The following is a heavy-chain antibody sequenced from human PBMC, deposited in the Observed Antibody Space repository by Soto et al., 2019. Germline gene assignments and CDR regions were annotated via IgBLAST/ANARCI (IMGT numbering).Heavy chain of an antibody. J-gene: IGHJ5*02. Sequence: GASVKVSCKASGYTFTSYGISWVRQAPGQGLEWMGWISAYNGNTNYAQKLQGRVTMTTDTSTGTAYMELRSLRSDDTAVYYCARDLGYCSGGSCLNWFDPWGQGTLVTVSS. D-gene: IGHD2-15*01. CDR3: ARDLGYCSGGSCLNWFDP. CDR2: ISAYNGNT. CDR1: GYTFTSYG. V-gene: IGHV1-18*04.